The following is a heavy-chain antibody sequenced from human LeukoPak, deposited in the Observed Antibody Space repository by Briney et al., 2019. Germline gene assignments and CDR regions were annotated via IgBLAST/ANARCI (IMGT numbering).Heavy chain of an antibody. Sequence: GESLKISCQGSGYSFTSNWIAWVGQMPGKGLEWMGIIYPGDSDTRYSPSFQGQVTISADKSISTAYLQWSSLKASATAIYYCARGVVVLAATPFDYWGQGTLVTVSS. D-gene: IGHD2-15*01. CDR2: IYPGDSDT. J-gene: IGHJ4*02. CDR3: ARGVVVLAATPFDY. CDR1: GYSFTSNW. V-gene: IGHV5-51*01.